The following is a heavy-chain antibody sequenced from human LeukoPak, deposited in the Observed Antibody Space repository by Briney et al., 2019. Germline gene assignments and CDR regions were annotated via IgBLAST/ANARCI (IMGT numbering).Heavy chain of an antibody. V-gene: IGHV4-4*07. CDR1: GDSFGTFY. J-gene: IGHJ5*02. Sequence: SETLSLTCAVSGDSFGTFYWGWIRQPAGKGLQWIGRISPTGSTNYNPSLDRRVTISLDKAKTQFSLKLTSVAAADTAVYYCARGKTEATAGNYQFDPWGQGILVTVSS. CDR3: ARGKTEATAGNYQFDP. CDR2: ISPTGST. D-gene: IGHD1-26*01.